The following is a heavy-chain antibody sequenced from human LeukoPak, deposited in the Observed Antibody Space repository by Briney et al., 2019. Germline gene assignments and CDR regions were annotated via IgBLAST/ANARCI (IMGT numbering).Heavy chain of an antibody. V-gene: IGHV3-66*01. CDR1: GFIVSSNY. CDR3: ARDSVGATTDAFDI. J-gene: IGHJ3*02. CDR2: IYSGGST. D-gene: IGHD1-26*01. Sequence: GGSLRLSCAASGFIVSSNYMSWVRQAPGKGLEWVSVIYSGGSTYCADSVKGRFTISRDNFKNTLYLQMNSLRAEDTAVYYCARDSVGATTDAFDIWGQGTMVSVSP.